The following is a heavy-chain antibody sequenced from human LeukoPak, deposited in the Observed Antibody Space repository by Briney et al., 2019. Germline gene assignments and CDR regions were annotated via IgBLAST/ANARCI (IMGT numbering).Heavy chain of an antibody. D-gene: IGHD5-18*01. CDR1: GGSFSGYY. CDR3: ARTPLRGYSYGYDY. CDR2: INHSGST. J-gene: IGHJ4*02. Sequence: SETLSLTCAVYGGSFSGYYWSWIRQPPGKGLERIGEINHSGSTNYNPSLKSRVTISVDTSKNQFSLKLSSVTAADTAVYYCARTPLRGYSYGYDYWGQGTLVTVSS. V-gene: IGHV4-34*01.